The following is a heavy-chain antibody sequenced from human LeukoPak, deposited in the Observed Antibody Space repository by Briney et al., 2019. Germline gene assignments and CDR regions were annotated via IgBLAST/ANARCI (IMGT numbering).Heavy chain of an antibody. CDR3: ARSGYSSSWSWYYFDY. D-gene: IGHD6-13*01. V-gene: IGHV1-69*01. Sequence: SVKVSCKASGGTFSGYAISWVRQAPGQGLEWMGGIIPTFGTANYAQKFQGRVTITADESTSTAYMELSSLRSEDTAVYYCARSGYSSSWSWYYFDYWGQGTLVTVSS. J-gene: IGHJ4*02. CDR1: GGTFSGYA. CDR2: IIPTFGTA.